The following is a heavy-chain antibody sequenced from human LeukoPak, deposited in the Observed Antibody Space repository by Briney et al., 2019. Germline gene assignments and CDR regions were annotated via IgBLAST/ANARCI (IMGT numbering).Heavy chain of an antibody. D-gene: IGHD4-17*01. V-gene: IGHV4-30-2*01. CDR1: GGSISRGGYS. CDR3: ARRYGDYSDF. CDR2: IFHSGSA. J-gene: IGHJ4*02. Sequence: SETLSLTCVVSGGSISRGGYSWSWIRQPPGKGLEWIGYIFHSGSACYHPSLRSRASMSVDTSKNQFSLNLTSVTAADTAVYYCARRYGDYSDFWGQGTLVTVSS.